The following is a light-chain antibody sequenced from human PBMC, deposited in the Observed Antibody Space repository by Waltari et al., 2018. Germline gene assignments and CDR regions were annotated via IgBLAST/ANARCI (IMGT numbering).Light chain of an antibody. J-gene: IGKJ3*01. CDR3: QQTYSSPR. V-gene: IGKV1-39*01. Sequence: DIQMTQSPSSLSASVGDRVTITCRASQSITMYLNWYQQKAGKAPKLLIYAASILQSGVPSRFSGSGSATDFTLTISNRQPEDFATYFCQQTYSSPRFGPGTKVDFK. CDR1: QSITMY. CDR2: AAS.